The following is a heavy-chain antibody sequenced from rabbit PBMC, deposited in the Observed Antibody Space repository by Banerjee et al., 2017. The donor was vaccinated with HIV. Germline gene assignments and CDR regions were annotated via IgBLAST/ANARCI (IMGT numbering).Heavy chain of an antibody. D-gene: IGHD4-1*01. CDR3: ARDLAGVIGWNFNL. CDR1: GFSFSNKYV. V-gene: IGHV1S45*01. J-gene: IGHJ4*01. CDR2: IYAGSGGNT. Sequence: TPEGSLTLTCTASGFSFSNKYVMCWVRQAPGKGLEWIACIYAGSGGNTYYATWAKGPFTISKTSSTTVALQMTSLTAADTASYFCARDLAGVIGWNFNLWGPGTLVTVS.